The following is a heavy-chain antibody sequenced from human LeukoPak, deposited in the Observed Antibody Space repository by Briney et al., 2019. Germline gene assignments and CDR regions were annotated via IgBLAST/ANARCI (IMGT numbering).Heavy chain of an antibody. CDR1: GFTFSDYS. CDR3: TTGCGFLEWLCLGDDY. J-gene: IGHJ4*02. Sequence: PGGSLRLSCAASGFTFSDYSMSWVRQAPGKGLEGVGGIKSKTDGGTTDYAAPVKGRFTISRDHSKNTLYLQMNSLKTEDTAVYYCTTGCGFLEWLCLGDDYWGQGTLVTVSS. V-gene: IGHV3-15*01. CDR2: IKSKTDGGTT. D-gene: IGHD3-3*01.